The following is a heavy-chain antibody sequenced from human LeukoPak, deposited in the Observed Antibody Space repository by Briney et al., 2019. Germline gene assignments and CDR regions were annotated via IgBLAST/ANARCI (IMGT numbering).Heavy chain of an antibody. J-gene: IGHJ1*01. CDR1: GGFISSYY. D-gene: IGHD3-16*01. CDR3: ARETYDIQYFQH. CDR2: IYTSGST. Sequence: PSETLSLTCTVSGGFISSYYWSWIRQPAGKGLEWIGRIYTSGSTNYNPSLKSRVAMSVDTSKNQFSLKLSSGTAADTAVYYCARETYDIQYFQHWGQGTLVTVSS. V-gene: IGHV4-4*07.